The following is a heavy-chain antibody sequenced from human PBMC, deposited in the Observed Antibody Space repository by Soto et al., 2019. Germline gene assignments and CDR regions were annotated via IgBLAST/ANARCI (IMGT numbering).Heavy chain of an antibody. Sequence: SLRLSCAASGFTFSSYAMHWVRQAPGKGLEWVAVISYDGSNKYYADSVKGRFTISRDNSKNTLYLQMNSLRAEDTAVYYCAAFRLRYFDWFPDYWGQGTLVTVSS. CDR2: ISYDGSNK. V-gene: IGHV3-30-3*01. CDR1: GFTFSSYA. CDR3: AAFRLRYFDWFPDY. D-gene: IGHD3-9*01. J-gene: IGHJ4*02.